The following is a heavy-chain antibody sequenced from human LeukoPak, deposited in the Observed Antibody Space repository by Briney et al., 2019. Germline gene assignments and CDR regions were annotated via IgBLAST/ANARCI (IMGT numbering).Heavy chain of an antibody. CDR2: ISGSGGTT. CDR3: AKGVYYYDSSAYYYTYYFDY. Sequence: GGSPRLSCAASGFPFSSYAMSWVRQAPGKGLEWVSAISGSGGTTYFADSVKGRFTISRDNSKNTLYLQMNTLRAEDTAVYYCAKGVYYYDSSAYYYTYYFDYWGQGTLVTVSS. CDR1: GFPFSSYA. V-gene: IGHV3-23*01. D-gene: IGHD3-22*01. J-gene: IGHJ4*02.